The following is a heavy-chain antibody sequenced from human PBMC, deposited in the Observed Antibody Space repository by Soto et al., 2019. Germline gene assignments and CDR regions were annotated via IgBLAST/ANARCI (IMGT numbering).Heavy chain of an antibody. Sequence: GESLKISCKSSGYSFSTYWIAWVRQMPGKGLEWMGVIYPDDSDTRYSPSFQGQVTISADKSISTAYLQWNSLKASGTAMYYCARQSQYYGMDVWGQGTTVTVSS. CDR1: GYSFSTYW. J-gene: IGHJ6*02. V-gene: IGHV5-51*01. CDR3: ARQSQYYGMDV. CDR2: IYPDDSDT.